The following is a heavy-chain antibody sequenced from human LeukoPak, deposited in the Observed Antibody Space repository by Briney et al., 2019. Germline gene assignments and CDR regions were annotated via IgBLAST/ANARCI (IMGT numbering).Heavy chain of an antibody. V-gene: IGHV3-48*03. J-gene: IGHJ3*02. CDR2: ISSSGSTI. Sequence: GGSLRLSCAASGFTFSSYEMNWVRQAPGKGLEWVSYISSSGSTIYYADSVKGRFTISRDNSKNTLYLQMNSLRAEDTAVYYCARVSVHRWELQGAFDIWGQGTMVTVSS. CDR1: GFTFSSYE. D-gene: IGHD1-26*01. CDR3: ARVSVHRWELQGAFDI.